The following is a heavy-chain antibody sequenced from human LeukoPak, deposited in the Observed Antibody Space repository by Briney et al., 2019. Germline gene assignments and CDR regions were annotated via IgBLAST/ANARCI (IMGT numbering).Heavy chain of an antibody. J-gene: IGHJ4*02. Sequence: GRSLRLSCAASGFTFSSYAMHWVRQAPGKGLEWVAVISYDGSNKYYADSVKGRFTISRDNSKNTLYLQMNSLRVEDTALYYCASRSGGDYPYFDYWGQGTLVTVSS. CDR3: ASRSGGDYPYFDY. D-gene: IGHD4-17*01. CDR2: ISYDGSNK. CDR1: GFTFSSYA. V-gene: IGHV3-30*14.